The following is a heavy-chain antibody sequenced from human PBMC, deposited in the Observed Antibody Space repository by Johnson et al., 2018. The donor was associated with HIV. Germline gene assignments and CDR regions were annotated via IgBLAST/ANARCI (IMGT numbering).Heavy chain of an antibody. V-gene: IGHV3-23*04. CDR1: GFTFSDYY. CDR3: ARTSCGGPACRGFDPLDI. D-gene: IGHD2-21*01. CDR2: ISGSGGST. Sequence: VQLVESGGGLVQPGGSLRLSCAASGFTFSDYYMSWIRQAPGKGLEWVSAISGSGGSTYYADSVKGRFTISRDNSKNTLHLQMNRLRAEDTAVYYCARTSCGGPACRGFDPLDIWGQGTMVTVSS. J-gene: IGHJ3*02.